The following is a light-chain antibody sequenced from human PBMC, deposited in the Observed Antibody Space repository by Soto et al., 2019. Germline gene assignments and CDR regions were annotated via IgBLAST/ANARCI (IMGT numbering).Light chain of an antibody. CDR2: AAS. J-gene: IGKJ4*01. Sequence: DIQMTQSPSSLSASVGDRVTITCRASQSISIYLNWYQQKPGKAPKLLIYAASSLQSGVPSRFGGCGSGTDFTLTISSLQREDLATYYCQQSLTTPLTFGGGTKVDIK. CDR3: QQSLTTPLT. V-gene: IGKV1-39*01. CDR1: QSISIY.